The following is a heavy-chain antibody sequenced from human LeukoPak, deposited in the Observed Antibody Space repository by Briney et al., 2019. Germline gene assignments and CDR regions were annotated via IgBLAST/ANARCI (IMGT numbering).Heavy chain of an antibody. CDR2: ISAYNGNT. V-gene: IGHV1-18*01. D-gene: IGHD3-22*01. CDR3: ARDYYDSSGLRLIDY. J-gene: IGHJ4*02. Sequence: ASVKVSCKASGYTFTSYGISWVRQAPGQGLEWMGWISAYNGNTNYAQELQGRVTMTTDTSTSTAYMELRSLRSDDTAVYYCARDYYDSSGLRLIDYWGQGTLVTVSS. CDR1: GYTFTSYG.